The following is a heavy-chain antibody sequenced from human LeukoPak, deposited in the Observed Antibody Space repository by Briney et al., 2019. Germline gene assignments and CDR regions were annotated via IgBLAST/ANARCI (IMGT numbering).Heavy chain of an antibody. CDR2: LLPIFGIT. CDR1: GDSFSSYG. Sequence: GASVNVSCKASGDSFSSYGISWVRQAPGQGLEWMGGLLPIFGITNYAQRFQGRVTITADESRSTAYMELSSLTSEDTAVYYCARDRLPMTKAGVVNDWGQGSLVIVSA. D-gene: IGHD3-3*01. V-gene: IGHV1-69*13. J-gene: IGHJ4*02. CDR3: ARDRLPMTKAGVVND.